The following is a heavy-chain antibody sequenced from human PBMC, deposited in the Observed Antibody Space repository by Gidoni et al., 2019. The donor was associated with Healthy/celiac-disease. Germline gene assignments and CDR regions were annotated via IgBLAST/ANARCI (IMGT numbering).Heavy chain of an antibody. D-gene: IGHD5-18*01. J-gene: IGHJ6*02. CDR2: IVVGSGNT. Sequence: QMQLVQSGPEVKKPGTSVKVSCKASGFTFTSSAMQWVRQARGQRLEWIGWIVVGSGNTNYAQKFQERVTITRDMSTSTAYMELSSLRSEDTAVYYCAADVTRTWIQLWPTGGGYYYGMDVWGQGTTVTVSS. V-gene: IGHV1-58*02. CDR3: AADVTRTWIQLWPTGGGYYYGMDV. CDR1: GFTFTSSA.